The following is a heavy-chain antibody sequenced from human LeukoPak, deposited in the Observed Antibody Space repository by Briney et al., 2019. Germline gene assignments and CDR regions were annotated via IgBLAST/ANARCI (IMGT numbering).Heavy chain of an antibody. Sequence: GGSLRLSCAASGFTFDDYGMSWVRQAPGKGLEWVSGINWNGGSTGYADSVKGRFTISRDNAKNSLYLQMNSLRAEDTALYYCARTYYYDSSGYYSPPPFDYWGQGTLVTVSS. J-gene: IGHJ4*02. V-gene: IGHV3-20*04. CDR2: INWNGGST. CDR1: GFTFDDYG. D-gene: IGHD3-22*01. CDR3: ARTYYYDSSGYYSPPPFDY.